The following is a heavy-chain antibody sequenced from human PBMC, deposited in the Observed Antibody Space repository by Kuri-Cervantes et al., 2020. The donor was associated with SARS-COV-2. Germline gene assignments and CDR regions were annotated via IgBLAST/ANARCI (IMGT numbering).Heavy chain of an antibody. CDR2: INPNSGGT. J-gene: IGHJ4*02. CDR3: ARDTPRSDIGGRIAVAFDY. D-gene: IGHD6-19*01. V-gene: IGHV1-2*02. Sequence: ASVKVSCKASGYTFTDYYMHWVRQAPGQGLEWMGWINPNSGGTNYTQKFQGRVTMTTDTSTSTAYMELRSLRSDDTAVYYCARDTPRSDIGGRIAVAFDYWGQGTLVTVSS. CDR1: GYTFTDYY.